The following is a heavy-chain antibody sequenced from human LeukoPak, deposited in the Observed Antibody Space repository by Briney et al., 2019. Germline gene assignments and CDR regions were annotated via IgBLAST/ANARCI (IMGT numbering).Heavy chain of an antibody. V-gene: IGHV3-7*01. Sequence: GGSLRLSCAASRFTFSTYWMSWVRQAPGKGLEWVANIKQDGSEKYYVDSVKGRFTISRDNAKNSLHLQMNSLRAEDTAIYYCARDLDSYGWFDYWGQGTLVTVSS. CDR1: RFTFSTYW. CDR2: IKQDGSEK. J-gene: IGHJ4*02. D-gene: IGHD5-18*01. CDR3: ARDLDSYGWFDY.